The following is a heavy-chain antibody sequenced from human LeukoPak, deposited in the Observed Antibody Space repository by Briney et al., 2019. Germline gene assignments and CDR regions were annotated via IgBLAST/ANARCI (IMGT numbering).Heavy chain of an antibody. CDR1: GYTFTSYA. CDR3: AGPCSSTSCSPRWYYGMDV. J-gene: IGHJ6*04. Sequence: GASVKVSCPASGYTFTSYAMHWVRQAPGQRLAWMGWINAGNGNTKYSQKFQGRVTITRETSASTAYMELSSLRSEDTAVYYCAGPCSSTSCSPRWYYGMDVWGKGTTVTVSS. D-gene: IGHD2-2*01. V-gene: IGHV1-3*01. CDR2: INAGNGNT.